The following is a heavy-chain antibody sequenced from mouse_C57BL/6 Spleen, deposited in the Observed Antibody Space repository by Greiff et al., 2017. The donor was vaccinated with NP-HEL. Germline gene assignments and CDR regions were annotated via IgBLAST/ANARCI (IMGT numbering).Heavy chain of an antibody. J-gene: IGHJ1*03. V-gene: IGHV5-6*01. CDR3: ARPSPVVYFDV. CDR2: ISSGGSYT. Sequence: EVQLVESGGDLVKPGGSLKLSCAASGFTFSSYGMSWVRQTPDKRLEWVATISSGGSYTYYPDSVKGRFTISRDNAKNTLYLQMSSLKSEDTAMYYCARPSPVVYFDVWGTGTTVTVSS. CDR1: GFTFSSYG. D-gene: IGHD1-1*01.